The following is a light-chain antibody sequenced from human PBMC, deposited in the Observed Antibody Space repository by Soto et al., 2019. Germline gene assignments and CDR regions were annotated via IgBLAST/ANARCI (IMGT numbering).Light chain of an antibody. Sequence: QSALTQPRSVSGSPGQSVTISCTGTSGDVGGYNYVSWYQQHPGKAPKLMIYDVTKRPSGVPDRFSGSKSGNTASLTISGLQAEDEADYHCCSYAGSYTYVFGTGTKVTVL. V-gene: IGLV2-11*01. CDR3: CSYAGSYTYV. CDR1: SGDVGGYNY. CDR2: DVT. J-gene: IGLJ1*01.